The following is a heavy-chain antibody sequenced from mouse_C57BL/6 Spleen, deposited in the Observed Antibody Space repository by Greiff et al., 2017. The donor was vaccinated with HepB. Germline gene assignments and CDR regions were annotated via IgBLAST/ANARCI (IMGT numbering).Heavy chain of an antibody. Sequence: EVQLVESGGGLVQPGGSLSLSCAASGFTFTDYYMSWVRQPPGKALEWLGFIRNKDNGYTSEYSASVKGRFTISRDNSQSILYLQMNARRAEDSDNYDCARDLRTGYDMDYWGQGTSVTVAS. CDR1: GFTFTDYY. CDR2: IRNKDNGYTS. CDR3: ARDLRTGYDMDY. J-gene: IGHJ4*01. V-gene: IGHV7-3*01.